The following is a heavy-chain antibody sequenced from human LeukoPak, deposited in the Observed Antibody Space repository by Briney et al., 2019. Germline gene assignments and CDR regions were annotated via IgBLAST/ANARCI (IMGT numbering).Heavy chain of an antibody. V-gene: IGHV4-4*07. J-gene: IGHJ4*02. Sequence: NPSETLSLTCTVSGGSISSYYWSWLRQPAGKGLEWIGRIYTSGSTNYNPSLKSRVTMAVDTSKNQFSLRLTSATAADTAVYYCARGAGAADYWGQGTLVTVSS. D-gene: IGHD1-26*01. CDR2: IYTSGST. CDR3: ARGAGAADY. CDR1: GGSISSYY.